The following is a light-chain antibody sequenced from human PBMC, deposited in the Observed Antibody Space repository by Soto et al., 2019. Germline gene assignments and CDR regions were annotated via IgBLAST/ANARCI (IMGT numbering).Light chain of an antibody. CDR3: AAWDDSLKGV. Sequence: QLVLTQPPSASGTPGLRVTISCSGSSSNIGSNYVYWYQQVPGTAPKVLIYSNNQRPSGVPDRFSGSKSGTSASLAISGLRSEDEADYYCAAWDDSLKGVFGGGTKVTVL. CDR1: SSNIGSNY. J-gene: IGLJ2*01. V-gene: IGLV1-47*02. CDR2: SNN.